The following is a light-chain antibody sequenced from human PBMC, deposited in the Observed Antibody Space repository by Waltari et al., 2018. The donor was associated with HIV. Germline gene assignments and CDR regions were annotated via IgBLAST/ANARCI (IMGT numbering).Light chain of an antibody. CDR2: DAS. CDR3: QQRSDWLT. V-gene: IGKV3-11*01. Sequence: EIVFTQSPATLSLSPGERATLSGRASQSVSTYLAWYQHKPGQAPRLLIYDASKRATGIPARFSGSGSGTDFTLTISNLAPEDFAVYYCQQRSDWLTFGGGTRVES. J-gene: IGKJ4*01. CDR1: QSVSTY.